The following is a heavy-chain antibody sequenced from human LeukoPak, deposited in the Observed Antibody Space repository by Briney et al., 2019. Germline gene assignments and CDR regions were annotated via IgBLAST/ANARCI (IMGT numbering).Heavy chain of an antibody. Sequence: GGSLRLSCAASGFTFSSYEMNWVRQAPGKGLEWVSYISSSGSTIYYADSVKGRFTISRDNAKNSLYLQKNSLRAEDTAVYYCARDYRSGWYGYFDYWGQGTLVTVSS. V-gene: IGHV3-48*03. CDR3: ARDYRSGWYGYFDY. CDR1: GFTFSSYE. D-gene: IGHD6-19*01. CDR2: ISSSGSTI. J-gene: IGHJ4*02.